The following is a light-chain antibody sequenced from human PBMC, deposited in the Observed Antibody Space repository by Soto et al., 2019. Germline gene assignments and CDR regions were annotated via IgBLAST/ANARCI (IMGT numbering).Light chain of an antibody. CDR1: SSDVGSYNL. CDR2: EGN. V-gene: IGLV2-23*01. Sequence: QSVLTQPASVSVSPGQSITISCTGTSSDVGSYNLVSWYQQHPGKAPKLTIYEGNKRPSGVSNRFSGSKSGNTASLTISGLQAEDEADYYCCSYAGSSTYVVGTGTKV. J-gene: IGLJ1*01. CDR3: CSYAGSSTYV.